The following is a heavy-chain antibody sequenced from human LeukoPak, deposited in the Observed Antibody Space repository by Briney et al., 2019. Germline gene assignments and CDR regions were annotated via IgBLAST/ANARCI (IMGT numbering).Heavy chain of an antibody. D-gene: IGHD3-10*01. J-gene: IGHJ4*02. V-gene: IGHV3-9*01. CDR3: AKDFARYYYGSGSYSIDY. CDR1: GFTFSSYA. CDR2: ISWNSGSI. Sequence: PGGSLRLSCAASGFTFSSYAMSWVRQAPGKGLEWVSGISWNSGSIGYADSVKGRFTISRGNAKNSLYLQMNSLRAEDTALYYCAKDFARYYYGSGSYSIDYWGQGTLVTVSS.